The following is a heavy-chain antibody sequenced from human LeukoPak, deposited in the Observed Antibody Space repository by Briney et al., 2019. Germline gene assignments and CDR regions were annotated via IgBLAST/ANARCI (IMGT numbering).Heavy chain of an antibody. Sequence: ASVKVSCKASGYTFTSYYMHWVRQATGQGLEWMGWMNPNSGNTGYAQKFQGRVTITRNTSISTAYMELSSLRSEDTAVYYCARGGLEHPDYWGQGTLVTVSS. CDR3: ARGGLEHPDY. CDR2: MNPNSGNT. D-gene: IGHD1/OR15-1a*01. CDR1: GYTFTSYY. J-gene: IGHJ4*02. V-gene: IGHV1-8*03.